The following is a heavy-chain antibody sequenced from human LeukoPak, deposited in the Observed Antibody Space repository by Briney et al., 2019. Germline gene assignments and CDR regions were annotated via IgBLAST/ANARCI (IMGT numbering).Heavy chain of an antibody. CDR3: AGRYDILTGYSYWFDP. D-gene: IGHD3-9*01. J-gene: IGHJ5*02. CDR1: GGTFSSYA. V-gene: IGHV1-69*04. Sequence: ASVKVSCKPSGGTFSSYAIRWVRQAPGQELEWMGRITPILGIANYAQKFQGRVTITADKSTSTAYMELSSLRSEDTAVYYCAGRYDILTGYSYWFDPWGQGTLVTVSS. CDR2: ITPILGIA.